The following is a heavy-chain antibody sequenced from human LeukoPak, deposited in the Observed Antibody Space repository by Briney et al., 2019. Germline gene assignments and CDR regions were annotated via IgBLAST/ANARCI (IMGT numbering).Heavy chain of an antibody. CDR2: ISGSGGST. CDR3: AKVWRVGGSNAFDI. D-gene: IGHD3-3*01. J-gene: IGHJ3*02. V-gene: IGHV3-23*01. Sequence: GGSLRLSCAVSGFTFSDYYMNWIRQAPGKGLEWVSAISGSGGSTYYADSVKGRFTISRDNSKNTLYLQMNGLRAEDTAVYYCAKVWRVGGSNAFDIWGQGTMVTVSS. CDR1: GFTFSDYY.